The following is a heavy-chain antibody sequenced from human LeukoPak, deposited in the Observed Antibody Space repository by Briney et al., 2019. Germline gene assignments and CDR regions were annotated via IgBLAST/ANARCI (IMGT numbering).Heavy chain of an antibody. Sequence: SETLSLTCAVYGGSFSGYYWSWIRQPPGKGLEWIGEINHSGSTNYNPSLKSRVTISVDTSKNQFSLKLSSVTAADTAVYCCARGRMYYDFWSGYYTTRQSYYYYMDVWGKGTTVTVSS. CDR2: INHSGST. D-gene: IGHD3-3*01. V-gene: IGHV4-34*01. CDR3: ARGRMYYDFWSGYYTTRQSYYYYMDV. CDR1: GGSFSGYY. J-gene: IGHJ6*03.